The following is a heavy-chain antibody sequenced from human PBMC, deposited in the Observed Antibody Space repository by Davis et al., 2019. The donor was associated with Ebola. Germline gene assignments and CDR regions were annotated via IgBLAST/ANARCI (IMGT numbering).Heavy chain of an antibody. CDR2: VSHSERER. CDR3: ARARFRELLSPLDY. CDR1: GFIFRNYA. D-gene: IGHD3-10*01. J-gene: IGHJ4*02. Sequence: GESLKISCAASGFIFRNYAMHWVRQAPGKGLEWVAVVSHSERERFYADSVKGRFTISRDNSENTLYLQMNSLRPEDTAFYYCARARFRELLSPLDYWGQGTLVTVSS. V-gene: IGHV3-30*04.